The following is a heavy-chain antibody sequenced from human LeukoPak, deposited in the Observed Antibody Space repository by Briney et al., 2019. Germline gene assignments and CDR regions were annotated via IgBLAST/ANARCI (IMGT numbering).Heavy chain of an antibody. J-gene: IGHJ5*02. V-gene: IGHV7-4-1*02. CDR1: GYTFSTYT. Sequence: ASVKVSCKASGYTFSTYTMNWVRQAPGQGLEWMGWINTNTGNPTYAQGFTGRFVFSLDTSVSTAYLQISSLKAEDTAVYYCARESGNTMVRGVWGNWFDPWGQGTLVTVSS. CDR2: INTNTGNP. CDR3: ARESGNTMVRGVWGNWFDP. D-gene: IGHD3-10*01.